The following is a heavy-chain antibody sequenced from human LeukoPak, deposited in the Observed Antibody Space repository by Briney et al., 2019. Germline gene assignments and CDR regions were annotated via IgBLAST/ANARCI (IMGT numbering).Heavy chain of an antibody. Sequence: GSLRLSCAASGFTFSSYAMSWVRQAPGKGLEWVSAISGSGGSTYYADSVKGRFTISRDNSKNTLYLQMNSLRAEDTAVYYCAKDRSSSWSGYYFDYWGQGTLVTVSS. D-gene: IGHD6-13*01. V-gene: IGHV3-23*01. CDR1: GFTFSSYA. J-gene: IGHJ4*02. CDR2: ISGSGGST. CDR3: AKDRSSSWSGYYFDY.